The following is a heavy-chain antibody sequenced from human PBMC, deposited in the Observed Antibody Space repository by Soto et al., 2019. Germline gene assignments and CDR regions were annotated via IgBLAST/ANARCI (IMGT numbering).Heavy chain of an antibody. CDR3: AKDRAYSYDSSGYYYFDY. J-gene: IGHJ4*02. D-gene: IGHD3-22*01. CDR1: GFTFSSYG. V-gene: IGHV3-30*18. Sequence: GGSLRLSCAASGFTFSSYGMHWVRQAPGKGLEWVAVISYDGSNKYYADSVKGRFTISRDNSKNTLYLQMNSLRAEDTAVYYCAKDRAYSYDSSGYYYFDYWGQGTLVTVSS. CDR2: ISYDGSNK.